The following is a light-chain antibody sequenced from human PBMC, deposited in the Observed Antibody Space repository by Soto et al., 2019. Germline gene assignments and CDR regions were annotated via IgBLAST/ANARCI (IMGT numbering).Light chain of an antibody. CDR1: QSISNH. Sequence: DIHMTQSPSSLSASVEDRVIITCRESQSISNHLNWYQQKPGKAPKLLILAASSLQSGVPTRFSGRGSGTDSTLTIRSLKPKDFATYNCQHMYTTPITSGQGT. J-gene: IGKJ5*01. CDR2: AAS. CDR3: QHMYTTPIT. V-gene: IGKV1-39*01.